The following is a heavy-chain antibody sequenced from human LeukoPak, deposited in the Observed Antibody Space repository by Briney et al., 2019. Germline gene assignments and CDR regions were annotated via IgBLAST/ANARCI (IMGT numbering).Heavy chain of an antibody. CDR3: ARAEDCSSTSGCYYYMDV. CDR1: GYTFTGYY. D-gene: IGHD2-2*01. J-gene: IGHJ6*03. Sequence: ASVKVSCKASGYTFTGYYMHWVRQAPGQGLEWMGWINPNSGGTNYAQKFQGRVTMTRDTSISTAYMELSRLRSDDTAVYYCARAEDCSSTSGCYYYMDVWGKGTTVTVSS. CDR2: INPNSGGT. V-gene: IGHV1-2*02.